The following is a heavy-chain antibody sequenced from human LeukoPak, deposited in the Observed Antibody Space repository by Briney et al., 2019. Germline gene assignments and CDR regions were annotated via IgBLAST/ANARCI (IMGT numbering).Heavy chain of an antibody. J-gene: IGHJ6*02. Sequence: ASVKVSCKASGYTFTSYGISWVRQAPGQGLEWMGWISAYNGNTNYAQKFQGRVTITADESTSTAYMELSSLRSEDTAVYYCARSITMIVVVITPHYYGMDVWGQGTTVTVSS. CDR1: GYTFTSYG. CDR2: ISAYNGNT. V-gene: IGHV1-18*01. D-gene: IGHD3-22*01. CDR3: ARSITMIVVVITPHYYGMDV.